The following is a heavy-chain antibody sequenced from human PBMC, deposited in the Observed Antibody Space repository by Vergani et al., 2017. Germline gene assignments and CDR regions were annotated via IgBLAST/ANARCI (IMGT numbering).Heavy chain of an antibody. J-gene: IGHJ3*02. CDR1: GGTFSSYA. CDR2: IIPIFGTA. CDR3: CYGYGGWGAFDI. Sequence: QVQLVQSGAEVKKPGSSVKVSCKASGGTFSSYAISWVRQAPGQGLEWMGGIIPIFGTANYAQKFQGGVTITADESTSTAYMELSSLRSEDRAVYDCCYGYGGWGAFDIWGQGTMVTVSS. V-gene: IGHV1-69*01. D-gene: IGHD5-18*01.